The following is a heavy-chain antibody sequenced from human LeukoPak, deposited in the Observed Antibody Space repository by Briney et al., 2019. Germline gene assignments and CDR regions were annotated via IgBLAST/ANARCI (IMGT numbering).Heavy chain of an antibody. CDR3: ASLYYGSGADQWYFDY. J-gene: IGHJ4*02. CDR1: GGSISSYY. V-gene: IGHV4-59*01. Sequence: SETLSLTCTVSGGSISSYYRSWIRQPPGKGLEWIGYIYYSGSTNYNPSLKSRVTISVDTSKNQFSLKLSSVTAADTAVYYCASLYYGSGADQWYFDYWGQGTLVTVSS. CDR2: IYYSGST. D-gene: IGHD3-10*01.